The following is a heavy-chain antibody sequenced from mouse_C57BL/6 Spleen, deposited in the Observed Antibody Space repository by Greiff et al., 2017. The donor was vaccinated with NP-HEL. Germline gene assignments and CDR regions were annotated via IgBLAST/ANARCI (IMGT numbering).Heavy chain of an antibody. CDR1: GYAFSSSW. CDR2: IYPGDGDT. J-gene: IGHJ2*01. CDR3: ARIPGGDFDY. Sequence: VQLQQSGPELVKPGASVKISCKASGYAFSSSWMNWVKQRPGKGLEWIGRIYPGDGDTNYNGKFKGKATLTADKSSSTAHMQLSSLTSEDSAVYFCARIPGGDFDYWGQGTTLTVSS. V-gene: IGHV1-82*01.